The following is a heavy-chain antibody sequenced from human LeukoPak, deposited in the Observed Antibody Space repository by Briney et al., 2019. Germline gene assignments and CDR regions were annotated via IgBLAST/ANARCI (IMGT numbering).Heavy chain of an antibody. Sequence: GGSLRLSCAASGFTFSSYWMSWVRQAPGKGLEWVANIKQDGSEKYYVDSAKGRFTISRDNAKNSLYLQMNSLRAEDTAVYYCAREAMITFGGVIYYYYYMDVWGKGTTVTISS. V-gene: IGHV3-7*01. CDR1: GFTFSSYW. CDR3: AREAMITFGGVIYYYYYMDV. D-gene: IGHD3-16*01. J-gene: IGHJ6*03. CDR2: IKQDGSEK.